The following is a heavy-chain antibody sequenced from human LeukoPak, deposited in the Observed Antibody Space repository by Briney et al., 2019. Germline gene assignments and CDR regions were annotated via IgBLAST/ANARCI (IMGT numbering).Heavy chain of an antibody. D-gene: IGHD5-12*01. CDR3: ARDLGHTGYDLYGY. V-gene: IGHV3-7*01. J-gene: IGHJ4*02. CDR2: MKQDGSEK. Sequence: PGGSLRLSCAVSGNNFRGYWMAWVRQAPGKGLEWVANMKQDGSEKYYVDSVKGRFTISRDNAKNSLYLEMNSLRIEDTAVYYCARDLGHTGYDLYGYWGQGTLVTVSS. CDR1: GNNFRGYW.